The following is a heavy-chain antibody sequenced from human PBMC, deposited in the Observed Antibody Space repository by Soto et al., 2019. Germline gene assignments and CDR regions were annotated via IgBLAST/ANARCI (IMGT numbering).Heavy chain of an antibody. J-gene: IGHJ6*03. Sequence: SETLSLTCTVSGGSISSYYWGWIRQPPGKGLEWIWYIYYSGSTNYNPSLKSRVTISVDTSKNQFSLKLSSVTAADTAVYYCARGGWGGCDFGYYYYYMDVWGKGTTVTVSS. CDR2: IYYSGST. V-gene: IGHV4-59*01. CDR3: ARGGWGGCDFGYYYYYMDV. D-gene: IGHD5-12*01. CDR1: GGSISSYY.